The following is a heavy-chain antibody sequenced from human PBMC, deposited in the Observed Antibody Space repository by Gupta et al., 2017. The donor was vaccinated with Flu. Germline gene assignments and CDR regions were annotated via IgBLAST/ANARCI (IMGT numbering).Heavy chain of an antibody. V-gene: IGHV3-9*01. CDR3: AKDGGTFDWVFQAYFDH. Sequence: EVHLVESGGGLVQPGRSLRLSCAASGFNFNDYAMHWVRQAPGKGLEWVSGISWNSGRVGYADSVKGRFTISRDNAKNSLYLQMNSLRAEDTALYFCAKDGGTFDWVFQAYFDHWGQGTLVTVSS. CDR1: GFNFNDYA. CDR2: ISWNSGRV. J-gene: IGHJ4*02. D-gene: IGHD3-9*01.